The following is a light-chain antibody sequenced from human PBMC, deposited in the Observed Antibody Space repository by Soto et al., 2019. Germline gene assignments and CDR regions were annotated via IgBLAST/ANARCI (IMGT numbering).Light chain of an antibody. CDR1: SSDVGSYNL. J-gene: IGLJ2*01. V-gene: IGLV2-23*01. Sequence: QSALTQPASVSGSPGQSITISCTGTSSDVGSYNLVSWYQQHPGKAPKLMIYEGSKRPSGVSNRFSVSKSGNTASLTISGLQAEDEADYYCCSYAGSSPHVVFGGGTKLTVL. CDR2: EGS. CDR3: CSYAGSSPHVV.